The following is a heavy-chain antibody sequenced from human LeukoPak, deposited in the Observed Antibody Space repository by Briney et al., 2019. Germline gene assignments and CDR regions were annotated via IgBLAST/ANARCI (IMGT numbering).Heavy chain of an antibody. CDR3: ARATKYIGDYVRYYFDY. J-gene: IGHJ4*02. Sequence: SQTLSLTCTVSGGSISSGGYYWSWIRQHPGKGLEWIGYIYYSGSTYYNPSLKSRVTISVDTSKNQFSLKLGSVTAADTAVYYCARATKYIGDYVRYYFDYWGQGTLVTVSS. D-gene: IGHD4-17*01. CDR1: GGSISSGGYY. V-gene: IGHV4-31*03. CDR2: IYYSGST.